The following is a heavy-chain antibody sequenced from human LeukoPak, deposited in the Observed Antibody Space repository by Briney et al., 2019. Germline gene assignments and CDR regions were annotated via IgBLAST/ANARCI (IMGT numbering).Heavy chain of an antibody. D-gene: IGHD3-16*01. CDR1: GYTFTSYW. V-gene: IGHV5-51*01. J-gene: IGHJ4*02. CDR2: IYPGDSDT. Sequence: GESLKISCKSSGYTFTSYWIAWVRQMPGKGLEWMGIIYPGDSDTRYSPSFQGQVTISADKSISPAYLQWSRLKASDTAMYYCAVPVGRRAYHPLAYWGQGTLVPVSS. CDR3: AVPVGRRAYHPLAY.